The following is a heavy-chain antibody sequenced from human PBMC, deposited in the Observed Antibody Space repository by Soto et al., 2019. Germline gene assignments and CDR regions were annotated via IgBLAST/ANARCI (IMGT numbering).Heavy chain of an antibody. D-gene: IGHD3-22*01. CDR3: ARELEYYYDSSGYAYHDAFDI. V-gene: IGHV4-30-4*01. CDR2: IYYSGST. J-gene: IGHJ3*02. Sequence: QVQLQESGPGLVKPSQTLSLTCTVSGGSISSGDYYWSWIRQPPGKGLEWIGYIYYSGSTYYNPSLKSRVTISVDTSMNQFSLKLSSVTAADTAVYYCARELEYYYDSSGYAYHDAFDIWGQGTMVTVSS. CDR1: GGSISSGDYY.